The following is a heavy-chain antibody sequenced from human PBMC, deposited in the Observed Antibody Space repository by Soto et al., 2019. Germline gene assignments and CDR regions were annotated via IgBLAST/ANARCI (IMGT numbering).Heavy chain of an antibody. CDR1: GFSLTTNRVV. V-gene: IGHV2-5*02. D-gene: IGHD4-17*01. Sequence: QVTLKESGPTLVNPTQTLTLTCTFSGFSLTTNRVVVGWVRQPPGKAPSWLAFIYGDDDKRYSPSLWSRLTTTKDTHKNQVVLTMTNLDPVDTATYYCVLRTTVASDDYWGRGTLVTVSS. CDR3: VLRTTVASDDY. J-gene: IGHJ4*02. CDR2: IYGDDDK.